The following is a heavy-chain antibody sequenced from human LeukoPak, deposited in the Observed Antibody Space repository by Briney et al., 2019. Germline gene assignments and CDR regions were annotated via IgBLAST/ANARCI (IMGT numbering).Heavy chain of an antibody. J-gene: IGHJ4*02. V-gene: IGHV4-59*01. Sequence: PSETLSLTCTVSGGSISSYYWSWIRHPPGTGLEWIANIYHTGSTNYNPSLSSRVTISIDTAKNQFSLKLTSVTAADTAVYYCARRGRNSSGWQDYLWGQGTLVTVSS. CDR3: ARRGRNSSGWQDYL. CDR2: IYHTGST. D-gene: IGHD6-25*01. CDR1: GGSISSYY.